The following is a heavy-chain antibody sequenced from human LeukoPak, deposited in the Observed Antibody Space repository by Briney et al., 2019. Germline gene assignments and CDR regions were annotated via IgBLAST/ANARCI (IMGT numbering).Heavy chain of an antibody. V-gene: IGHV4-34*01. CDR3: ARRTYNWNAPGPNDY. Sequence: SETLSLTCAVYGGSFSGYYWSWLRQPPGKGLEWIGDINHSGSTNYNPSLKSRVTISVDTSKNQFSLKLSSVTAADTAVYYCARRTYNWNAPGPNDYWGQGTLVTVSS. CDR2: INHSGST. D-gene: IGHD1-20*01. CDR1: GGSFSGYY. J-gene: IGHJ4*02.